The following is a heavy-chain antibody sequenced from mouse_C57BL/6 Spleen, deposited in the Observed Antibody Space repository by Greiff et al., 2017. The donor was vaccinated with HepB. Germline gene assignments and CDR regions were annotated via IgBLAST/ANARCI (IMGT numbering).Heavy chain of an antibody. CDR3: ARRGLYEPSFDY. J-gene: IGHJ2*01. D-gene: IGHD2-3*01. V-gene: IGHV1-64*01. CDR2: IHPNSGST. CDR1: GYTFTSYW. Sequence: QVQLQQPGAELVKPGASVKLSCKASGYTFTSYWMHWVKQRPGQGLEWIGMIHPNSGSTNYNEKFKSKATLTVDKSSSTAYMQLSSLTSEDSAVYYCARRGLYEPSFDYWGQGTTLTVSS.